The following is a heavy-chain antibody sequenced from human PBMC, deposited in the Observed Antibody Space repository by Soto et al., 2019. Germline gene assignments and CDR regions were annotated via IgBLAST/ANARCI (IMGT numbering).Heavy chain of an antibody. Sequence: ASVQVSCKASGGTFSSYAISWVRQALGQGLEWMGGIIPIFGTANYAQKFQGRVTITADESTSTAYMELSSLRSEDTAVYYCAVGVTTGHYYGMDVWGQGTTVTVSS. J-gene: IGHJ6*02. CDR2: IIPIFGTA. V-gene: IGHV1-69*13. CDR3: AVGVTTGHYYGMDV. D-gene: IGHD4-17*01. CDR1: GGTFSSYA.